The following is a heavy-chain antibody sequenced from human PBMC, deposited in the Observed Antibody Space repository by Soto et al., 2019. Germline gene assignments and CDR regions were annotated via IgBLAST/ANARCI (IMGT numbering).Heavy chain of an antibody. D-gene: IGHD2-15*01. CDR3: ARQKYCSGGSCYNTNKLDAFDI. CDR2: IYPGDSDT. V-gene: IGHV5-51*01. CDR1: GYSFTSCW. Sequence: GESLKISCKGSGYSFTSCWIGWVRQMPGKGLEWMGIIYPGDSDTRYSPSFQGQVTISADKSISAAYLQWSSLKASDTAMYYCARQKYCSGGSCYNTNKLDAFDIWGQGTMVTVSS. J-gene: IGHJ3*02.